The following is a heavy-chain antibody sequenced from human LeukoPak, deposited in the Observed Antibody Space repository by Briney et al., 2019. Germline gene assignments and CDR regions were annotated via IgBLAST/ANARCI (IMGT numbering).Heavy chain of an antibody. Sequence: PGGSLRLSCAASGFTFSAYGMHWVRQAPGKGLEWVAAASYDGSEKYYADTVKGRFTISRDNSKNTLYLQMNSLRADDTAVYFCAKVTTGIAAAGIDYWGRGTLVIVSS. CDR3: AKVTTGIAAAGIDY. D-gene: IGHD6-13*01. J-gene: IGHJ4*02. CDR1: GFTFSAYG. CDR2: ASYDGSEK. V-gene: IGHV3-30*18.